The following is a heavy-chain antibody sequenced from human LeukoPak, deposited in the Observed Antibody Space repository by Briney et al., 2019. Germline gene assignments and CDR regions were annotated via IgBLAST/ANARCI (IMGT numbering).Heavy chain of an antibody. D-gene: IGHD3-3*01. Sequence: PSETLSLTCTVSGGSISSSSYYWGWIRQPPGKGLEWIGSIYYSGSTYYNPSLKSRVTISVDTSKNQFSLKLSSVTAADTAVYYCASPQTGFFGVARRGYYFDYWGREPWSPSPQ. CDR3: ASPQTGFFGVARRGYYFDY. CDR2: IYYSGST. J-gene: IGHJ4*02. CDR1: GGSISSSSYY. V-gene: IGHV4-39*01.